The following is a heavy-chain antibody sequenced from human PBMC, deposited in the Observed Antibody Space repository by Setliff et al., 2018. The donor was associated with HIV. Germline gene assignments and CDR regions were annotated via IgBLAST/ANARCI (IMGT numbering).Heavy chain of an antibody. CDR1: GFTFSSYS. J-gene: IGHJ4*01. CDR2: ISSSSSYI. Sequence: PGGSLRLSCAASGFTFSSYSMNWVRQAPGQGLEWVSSISSSSSYIYYADSVKGRFTISRDNAKNTLYLQMNSLRAEDTALYYCAREPSYCGHDCCSLLDYWGQGTLVTVSS. V-gene: IGHV3-21*04. CDR3: AREPSYCGHDCCSLLDY. D-gene: IGHD2-21*02.